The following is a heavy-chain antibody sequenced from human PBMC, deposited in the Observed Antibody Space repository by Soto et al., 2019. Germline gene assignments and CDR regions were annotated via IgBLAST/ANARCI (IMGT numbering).Heavy chain of an antibody. CDR3: ARVGSYCISSSCLDY. CDR1: GYTFSSYG. V-gene: IGHV1-18*01. J-gene: IGHJ4*02. Sequence: QVQLVQSGAEVKKPGASVKVSCKASGYTFSSYGITWVRQAPGQGLEWMGWISAYNGNADYAQKLQGRVTMTTDTSXXTAYMELRSLRSDDTAVYYCARVGSYCISSSCLDYWGQGILVTVSS. CDR2: ISAYNGNA. D-gene: IGHD2-2*01.